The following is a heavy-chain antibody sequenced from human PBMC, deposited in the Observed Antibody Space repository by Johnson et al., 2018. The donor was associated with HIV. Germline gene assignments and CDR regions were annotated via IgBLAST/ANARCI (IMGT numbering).Heavy chain of an antibody. J-gene: IGHJ3*02. CDR3: ARDGYYDSGSDPLDI. CDR2: INWNGGSI. V-gene: IGHV3-20*04. Sequence: MQLVESGGGVARPGGSLRLSCEASGFTFDDYDMTWVRQPPGKGLEWVSGINWNGGSIAYADSVKGRFTISRDNAKNSLYLQMNSLRAEDTALYYCARDGYYDSGSDPLDIWGQGTMVTVSS. D-gene: IGHD3-10*01. CDR1: GFTFDDYD.